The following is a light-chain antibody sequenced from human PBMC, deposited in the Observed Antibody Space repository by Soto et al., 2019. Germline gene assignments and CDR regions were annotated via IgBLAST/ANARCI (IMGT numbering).Light chain of an antibody. CDR3: QQYSGPRT. J-gene: IGKJ1*01. CDR1: QNINYW. Sequence: DIQMTQSPSTLSASVGDRVTITCQASQNINYWLAWYQQKLGSPPKLLIYDASNLGHGVPSRFSGGGSGTHFTFHISSLRPDDVATYYCQQYSGPRTSGQGTKVEI. V-gene: IGKV1-5*01. CDR2: DAS.